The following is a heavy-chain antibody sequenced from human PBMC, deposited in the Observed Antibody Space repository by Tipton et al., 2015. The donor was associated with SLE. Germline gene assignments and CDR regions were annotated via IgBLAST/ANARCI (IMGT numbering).Heavy chain of an antibody. CDR3: ARGVAYDILT. D-gene: IGHD3-9*01. Sequence: SDNPSLKSRVTISVDTSKNQFALKLTSVTAADTAVYYCARGVAYDILTWGQGTLVTVSS. J-gene: IGHJ5*02. V-gene: IGHV4-59*09.